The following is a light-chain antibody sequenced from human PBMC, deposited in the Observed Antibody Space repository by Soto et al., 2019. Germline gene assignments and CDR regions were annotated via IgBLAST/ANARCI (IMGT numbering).Light chain of an antibody. CDR1: QSVSSH. Sequence: ETVLTHSPAPLSLSPGERATLSCRASQSVSSHLAWDQQKPGQAPRLLIYDASNRATGTPARFSGSGSGTDFTLTIRSLEPEDFAVYYCQQRSNWPTFGQGTRLEI. J-gene: IGKJ5*01. CDR2: DAS. CDR3: QQRSNWPT. V-gene: IGKV3-11*01.